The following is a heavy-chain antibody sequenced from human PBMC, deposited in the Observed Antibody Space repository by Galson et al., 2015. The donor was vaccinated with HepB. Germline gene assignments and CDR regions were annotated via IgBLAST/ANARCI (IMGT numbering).Heavy chain of an antibody. Sequence: SLRLSCAASGFTLSSFAMTWVRQVPGKGLEWVSAIGGSGGRTYYADSVKGRFTISRDNSKNTLYLQMNSLRAEDTAVYYCAKDTLRGPVHGYGMDVWGQGTTVTVSS. CDR1: GFTLSSFA. CDR2: IGGSGGRT. CDR3: AKDTLRGPVHGYGMDV. D-gene: IGHD1-26*01. V-gene: IGHV3-23*01. J-gene: IGHJ6*02.